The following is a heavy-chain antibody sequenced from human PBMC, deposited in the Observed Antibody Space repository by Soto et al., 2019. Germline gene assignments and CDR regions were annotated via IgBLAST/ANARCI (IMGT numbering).Heavy chain of an antibody. V-gene: IGHV3-30-3*01. Sequence: PGVSLRFYFSSSGSTFGPDSMHWLRQPPGKGLEWVAFITSDIITTDYADSVRGRFSISRDNYRNTVYLQITSPRPEDTAVYFCARGREYAKWSFDSWGQGNLVTVSS. CDR3: ARGREYAKWSFDS. J-gene: IGHJ4*01. CDR2: ITSDIITT. CDR1: GSTFGPDS. D-gene: IGHD2-15*01.